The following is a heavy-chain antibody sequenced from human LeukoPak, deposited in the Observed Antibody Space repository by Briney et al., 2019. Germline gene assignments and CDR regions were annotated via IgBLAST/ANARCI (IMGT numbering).Heavy chain of an antibody. V-gene: IGHV3-7*01. J-gene: IGHJ6*03. Sequence: GGSLRLSCEGSGFTFSDYWMSWLRQAPGKGLQWVANINQDGSEKNYVDSVKGRLTISRDNAKTSVSLQMNSLGAEDTAVYYCARDTNSSVRRRLGYMDVWGKGTPVTVSS. CDR3: ARDTNSSVRRRLGYMDV. CDR1: GFTFSDYW. D-gene: IGHD3-16*01. CDR2: INQDGSEK.